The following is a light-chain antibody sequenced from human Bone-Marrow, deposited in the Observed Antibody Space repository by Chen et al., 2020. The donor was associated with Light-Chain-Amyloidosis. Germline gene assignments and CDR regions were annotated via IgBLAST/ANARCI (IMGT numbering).Light chain of an antibody. CDR3: QVWDRSSDRPV. V-gene: IGLV3-21*02. J-gene: IGLJ3*02. Sequence: SYVLTKPSSVSLAPGQTATIACGVNNIGSTSVHWYQQTPGQAPLLVVYDDSDRHSGIPERWYGSNCGNTDTLTISRVEAGDEADYYWQVWDRSSDRPVFGGGTKLTVL. CDR1: NIGSTS. CDR2: DDS.